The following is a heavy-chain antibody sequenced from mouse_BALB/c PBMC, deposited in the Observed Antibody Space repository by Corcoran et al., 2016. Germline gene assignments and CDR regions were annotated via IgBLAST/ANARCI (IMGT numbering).Heavy chain of an antibody. CDR2: IDPANGNT. D-gene: IGHD1-1*01. J-gene: IGHJ2*01. CDR3: ATTVDY. V-gene: IGHV14-3*02. Sequence: EVQLQQSGAELVQPGASVKLSCTASGFHLKDTYMHWVKQRPEQGLEWIGRIDPANGNTKYDPKFQGKATITADTSSNTAYLQLSSLTSEDTAVYYCATTVDYWGQGTTLTVSS. CDR1: GFHLKDTY.